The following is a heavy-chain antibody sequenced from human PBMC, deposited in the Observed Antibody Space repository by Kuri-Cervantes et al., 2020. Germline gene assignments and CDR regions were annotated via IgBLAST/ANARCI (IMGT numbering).Heavy chain of an antibody. CDR1: GFTFSSYW. CDR2: INSDGSST. D-gene: IGHD2-2*01. J-gene: IGHJ6*02. V-gene: IGHV3-74*01. CDR3: AREVYCSSTSCYWDLSYYYGMDV. Sequence: GGSLRLSCAASGFTFSSYWMHWVRQAPGKGLVWVSRINSDGSSTSYADSVKGRFTISRDNAKNTLYLQMNSLRAEDTAVYYCAREVYCSSTSCYWDLSYYYGMDVWGQGTTVTVSS.